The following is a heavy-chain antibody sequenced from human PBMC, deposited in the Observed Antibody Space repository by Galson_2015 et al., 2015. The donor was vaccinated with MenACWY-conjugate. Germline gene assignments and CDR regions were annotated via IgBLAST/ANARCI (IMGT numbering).Heavy chain of an antibody. V-gene: IGHV4-59*01. D-gene: IGHD3-16*02. CDR2: ISYSGST. CDR3: ARDNTATVIDYGTDV. J-gene: IGHJ6*02. CDR1: GDSISGYF. Sequence: ETLSLTCTVSGDSISGYFWSWIRQPPGQGLEWIGYISYSGSTKYNPSLKSRVTISVDTSRNQFSLRLTSVTAADTALYYCARDNTATVIDYGTDVWGQGTTVTVSS.